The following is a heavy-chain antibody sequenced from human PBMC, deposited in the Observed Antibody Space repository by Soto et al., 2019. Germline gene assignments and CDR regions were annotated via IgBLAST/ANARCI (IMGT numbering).Heavy chain of an antibody. Sequence: EVQLVESGGGLVQPGRSLRLSCVGSEFSFDDYAMHWVRQVPGKGLEWVSGISRNSGSRGYADSVKGRFTISRDNAKSSLDLQMDRLRTGYTAFYYCARGASGNIICYEPDPWYYYYGLDVWGQGTGVTVSS. J-gene: IGHJ6*02. CDR1: EFSFDDYA. CDR2: ISRNSGSR. V-gene: IGHV3-9*01. CDR3: ARGASGNIICYEPDPWYYYYGLDV. D-gene: IGHD1-1*01.